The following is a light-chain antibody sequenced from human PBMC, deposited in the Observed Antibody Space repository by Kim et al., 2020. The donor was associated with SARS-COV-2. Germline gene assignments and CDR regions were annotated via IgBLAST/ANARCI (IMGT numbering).Light chain of an antibody. J-gene: IGLJ3*02. Sequence: ASVKLPCALSGGHSSYVIAWHQHQPGKGPRYLMNLNSAGSHIKGDGIPDRFSGSGSGAERYLTISGLQSEDEADYYCQTWDTGIRVFGGGTQLTVL. CDR1: GGHSSYV. CDR3: QTWDTGIRV. CDR2: LNSAGSH. V-gene: IGLV4-69*01.